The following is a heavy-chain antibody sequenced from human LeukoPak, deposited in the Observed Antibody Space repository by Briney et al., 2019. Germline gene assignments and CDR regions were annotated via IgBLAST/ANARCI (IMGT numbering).Heavy chain of an antibody. CDR1: GGSISSGSYY. D-gene: IGHD2/OR15-2a*01. J-gene: IGHJ5*02. Sequence: SETLSLTCTVSGGSISSGSYYWSWIRQPAGKGLEWTGRIYASGSTNYNPSLKSRVTISVDTSKNQFSLKLSSVTAADTAVYYCARIAVPFRLDPWGQGTLVTVSS. V-gene: IGHV4-61*02. CDR2: IYASGST. CDR3: ARIAVPFRLDP.